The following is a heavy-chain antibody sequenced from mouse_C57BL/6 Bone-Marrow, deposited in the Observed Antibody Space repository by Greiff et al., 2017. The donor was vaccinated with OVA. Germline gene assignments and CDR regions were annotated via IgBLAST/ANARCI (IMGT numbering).Heavy chain of an antibody. D-gene: IGHD2-3*01. CDR2: IYPGSGRT. Sequence: VHLQQPGAELVKPGASVKMSCKASGYTFTSYWITWVKQRPGQGLEWIGDIYPGSGRTNFNEKFKSKATLTVDKSSSTAYMQLSSLTSEDSAVYFCASYDGYFRGFAYWGQGTLVTVSA. CDR3: ASYDGYFRGFAY. V-gene: IGHV1-55*01. CDR1: GYTFTSYW. J-gene: IGHJ3*01.